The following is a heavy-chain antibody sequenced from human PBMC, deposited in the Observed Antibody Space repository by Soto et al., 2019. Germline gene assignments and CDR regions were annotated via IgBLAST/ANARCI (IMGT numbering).Heavy chain of an antibody. Sequence: EVQLVESGGGLVQPGRSLRLSCAPSGFTFYVSPMHWVRKPPGKGLECVSGIVSNSGGMRYADSVKGRFTISRDNAKNSLYLQMNSLRAEDTALYYCAKGLSEGYFDYWGQGTLVTVSS. CDR1: GFTFYVSP. V-gene: IGHV3-9*01. CDR3: AKGLSEGYFDY. CDR2: IVSNSGGM. J-gene: IGHJ4*02.